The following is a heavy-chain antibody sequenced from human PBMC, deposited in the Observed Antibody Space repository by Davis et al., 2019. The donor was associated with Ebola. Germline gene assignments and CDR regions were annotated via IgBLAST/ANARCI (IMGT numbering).Heavy chain of an antibody. Sequence: GESLKISCAASGFTFSSYGMHWVRQAPVRGLEWVANIKQDGSEKQYVDSVRGRFTISRDNAKNSLYLQMNSLRAEDTAVYYCARGRLIYCSSTSCYYFDYWGQGTLVTVSS. CDR1: GFTFSSYG. V-gene: IGHV3-7*01. D-gene: IGHD2-2*01. J-gene: IGHJ4*02. CDR3: ARGRLIYCSSTSCYYFDY. CDR2: IKQDGSEK.